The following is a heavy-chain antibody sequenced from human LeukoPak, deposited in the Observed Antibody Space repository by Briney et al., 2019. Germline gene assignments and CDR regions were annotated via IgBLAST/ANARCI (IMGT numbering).Heavy chain of an antibody. CDR3: ANSVLLWFGSLSY. J-gene: IGHJ4*02. D-gene: IGHD3-10*01. CDR1: GFTFSSYA. V-gene: IGHV3-23*01. Sequence: PGGSLRLSCAASGFTFSSYAMSWARQAPGKGLEWVSAISGSGGSTYYADSVKGRFTISRDNSKNTLYLQMNSLRAEDTAVYYCANSVLLWFGSLSYWGQGTLVTVSS. CDR2: ISGSGGST.